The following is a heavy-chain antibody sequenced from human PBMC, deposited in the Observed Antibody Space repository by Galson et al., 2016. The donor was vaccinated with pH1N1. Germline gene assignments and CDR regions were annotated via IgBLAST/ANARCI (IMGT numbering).Heavy chain of an antibody. CDR3: ARIHATRVDSNRYFYAGLDV. CDR1: GDSISNTNW. CDR2: IYHAGNT. Sequence: VSGDSISNTNWWSWVRQPPGKGLVWIGEIYHAGNTNYNPSLKSRLTISVDKSKTQFSLKLTSVTAADTAVYYCARIHATRVDSNRYFYAGLDVWGQGTTVTVSS. V-gene: IGHV4-4*02. J-gene: IGHJ6*02. D-gene: IGHD1-14*01.